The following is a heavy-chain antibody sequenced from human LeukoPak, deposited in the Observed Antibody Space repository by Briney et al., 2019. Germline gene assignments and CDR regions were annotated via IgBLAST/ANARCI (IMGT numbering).Heavy chain of an antibody. D-gene: IGHD7-27*01. CDR1: GFTFSSYG. Sequence: LAGRSLRLSCAASGFTFSSYGMHWVRQAPGKGLEWVAVISYDGSNKYYADSVKGRFTISRDNSKNTLYLQMNSLRAEDTAVYYCAKANGRQANWGSFPDYWGQGTLVTVSS. CDR3: AKANGRQANWGSFPDY. V-gene: IGHV3-30*18. CDR2: ISYDGSNK. J-gene: IGHJ4*02.